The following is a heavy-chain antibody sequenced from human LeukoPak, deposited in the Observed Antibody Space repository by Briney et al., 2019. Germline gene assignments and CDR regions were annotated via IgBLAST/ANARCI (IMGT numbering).Heavy chain of an antibody. Sequence: PSETLSLTCAVSGGSISSGGYSWSWVRQPPGKGLEWIGYIYYSGSTYYNPSLKSRVTMSVDTSKNQFSLKLSSVTAADTAVYYCARDRTGGTNWFDPWGQGTLVTVSS. CDR2: IYYSGST. CDR3: ARDRTGGTNWFDP. CDR1: GGSISSGGYS. J-gene: IGHJ5*02. D-gene: IGHD1-1*01. V-gene: IGHV4-30-4*07.